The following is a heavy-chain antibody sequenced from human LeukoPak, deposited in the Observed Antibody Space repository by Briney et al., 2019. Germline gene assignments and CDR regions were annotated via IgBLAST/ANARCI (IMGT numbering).Heavy chain of an antibody. J-gene: IGHJ5*02. V-gene: IGHV3-30*02. CDR3: ANDNPIAQVPGLGPGS. CDR2: IQYDGSIK. D-gene: IGHD2/OR15-2a*01. Sequence: GGSLRLSCAASGFTFSGHGMHWVRQAPGKGLERVTFIQYDGSIKFYADSVKGRFTISRDNSKNTLYLQMNSLSAEDTAMYYCANDNPIAQVPGLGPGSWGQGPLVTVSS. CDR1: GFTFSGHG.